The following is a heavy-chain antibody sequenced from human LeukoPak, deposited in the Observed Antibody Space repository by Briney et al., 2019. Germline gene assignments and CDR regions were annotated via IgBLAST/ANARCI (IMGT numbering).Heavy chain of an antibody. CDR2: IWYDGSNK. J-gene: IGHJ4*02. V-gene: IGHV3-33*06. Sequence: PGGSLRLSCAASGFTFSSYGMHWVRQAPGKGLEWVAVIWYDGSNKYYADSVKGRFAISRDNSKNTLYLQMNSLRAEDTAVYYCAKGYDFWSGYYIGSVGYWGQGTLVTVSS. CDR1: GFTFSSYG. D-gene: IGHD3-3*01. CDR3: AKGYDFWSGYYIGSVGY.